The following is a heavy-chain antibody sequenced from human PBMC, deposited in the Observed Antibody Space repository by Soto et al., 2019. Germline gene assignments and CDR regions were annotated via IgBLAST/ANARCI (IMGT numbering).Heavy chain of an antibody. Sequence: GGSLRLSCAASGFTFSNYDMHWVRQTTGKGLEWVSAIDIAGATYYPDSVKGRFTISREKPKNSLYLQMNSLRADDTAVYYCARAARWLQSRYLDVWGRGTLVAVST. V-gene: IGHV3-13*01. D-gene: IGHD5-12*01. CDR1: GFTFSNYD. J-gene: IGHJ2*01. CDR3: ARAARWLQSRYLDV. CDR2: IDIAGAT.